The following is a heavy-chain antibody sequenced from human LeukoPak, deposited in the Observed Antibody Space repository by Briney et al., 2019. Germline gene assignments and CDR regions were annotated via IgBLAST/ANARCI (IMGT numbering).Heavy chain of an antibody. V-gene: IGHV4-34*01. CDR1: GGSFSGYY. CDR3: ARGEDIVVVVAAIRKYFDY. D-gene: IGHD2-15*01. CDR2: INHSGST. Sequence: SETLSLTCAVYGGSFSGYYWSWIRQPPGKGLEWIGEINHSGSTNYNPSLKSRVTISVGTSKNQFSLKLSSVTAADTAVYYCARGEDIVVVVAAIRKYFDYWGQGTLVTVSS. J-gene: IGHJ4*02.